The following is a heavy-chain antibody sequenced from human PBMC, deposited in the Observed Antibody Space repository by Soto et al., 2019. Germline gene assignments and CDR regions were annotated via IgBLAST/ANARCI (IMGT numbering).Heavy chain of an antibody. CDR1: GFTFSSYA. CDR2: ISGSGGST. CDR3: AKDLTYSSSFLNWFDP. Sequence: GGSLRLSCAASGFTFSSYAMSWVRQAPGKGLEWVSAISGSGGSTYYADSVKGRFTISRDNSKNTLYLQMNSLRAEDTAVYYCAKDLTYSSSFLNWFDPWGQGTLVTVSS. D-gene: IGHD6-6*01. J-gene: IGHJ5*02. V-gene: IGHV3-23*01.